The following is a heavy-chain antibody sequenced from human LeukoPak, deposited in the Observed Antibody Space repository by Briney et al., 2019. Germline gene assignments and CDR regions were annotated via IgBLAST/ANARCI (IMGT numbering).Heavy chain of an antibody. CDR1: GGSFSGYY. CDR2: INHSGST. D-gene: IGHD3-16*02. V-gene: IGHV4-34*01. J-gene: IGHJ5*02. CDR3: ARDHYDYVWGSYRGNWFDP. Sequence: SETLSLTCAVYGGSFSGYYWSWIRQPPGKGLEWIGEINHSGSTNYNPSLKSRVTISVDTSKNQFSLKLSSVTAADTAVYYCARDHYDYVWGSYRGNWFDPWGQGTLVTVSS.